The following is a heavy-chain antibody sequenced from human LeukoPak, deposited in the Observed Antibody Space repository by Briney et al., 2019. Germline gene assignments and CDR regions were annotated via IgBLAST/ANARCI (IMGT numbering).Heavy chain of an antibody. CDR1: GFTFSDYA. CDR3: AKGSSGWYD. V-gene: IGHV3-23*01. Sequence: GGSLRLSCAASGFTFSDYAMTWVRQAPGKGLQWVSLISDSGGSTYYADSVKGRFTVSRDNSKNTLYLQMNSLRAEDTAVYYCAKGSSGWYDWGQGTLVTVSS. D-gene: IGHD6-19*01. CDR2: ISDSGGST. J-gene: IGHJ4*02.